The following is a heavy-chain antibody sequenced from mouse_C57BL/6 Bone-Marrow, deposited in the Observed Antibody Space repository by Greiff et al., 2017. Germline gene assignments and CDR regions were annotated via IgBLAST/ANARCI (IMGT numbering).Heavy chain of an antibody. CDR1: GFTFSSYA. J-gene: IGHJ3*01. CDR3: ARDGPFYYGSSPFAY. V-gene: IGHV5-4*01. D-gene: IGHD1-1*01. CDR2: ISDGGSYT. Sequence: DVKLQESGGGLVKPGGSLKLSCAASGFTFSSYAMSWVRQTPEKRLEWVATISDGGSYTYYPDNVKGRFTISRDNAKNNLYLQMSHLKSEDTAMYYCARDGPFYYGSSPFAYWGQGTLVTVSA.